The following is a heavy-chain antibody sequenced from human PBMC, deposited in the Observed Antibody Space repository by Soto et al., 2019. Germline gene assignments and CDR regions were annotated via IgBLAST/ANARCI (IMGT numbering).Heavy chain of an antibody. Sequence: SETLSLTCTVSGGSISSGGYYWSWIRKHPGKGLEWIGYIYYSGSTYYNPSLKSRVTISVDTSKNQFSLKLSSVTAADTAVYYCARDNYDSSGYYEFDIWGQGTMVTVS. J-gene: IGHJ3*02. CDR2: IYYSGST. V-gene: IGHV4-31*03. CDR3: ARDNYDSSGYYEFDI. CDR1: GGSISSGGYY. D-gene: IGHD3-22*01.